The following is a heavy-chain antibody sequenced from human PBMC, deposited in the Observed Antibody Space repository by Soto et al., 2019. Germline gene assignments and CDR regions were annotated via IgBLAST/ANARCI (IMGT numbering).Heavy chain of an antibody. Sequence: QVQLVQSGAEVKKPGASMKVSCKASGYTFNSYGITWVRQAPGQGLEWMGWVSAYNGDRHYAQNLQGRVTMTIETSTITAYMEMRSLRSDDTAVSYCARDLPPGFDYNDNHWIAYWGQGTMVTVSS. CDR1: GYTFNSYG. CDR2: VSAYNGDR. CDR3: ARDLPPGFDYNDNHWIAY. J-gene: IGHJ4*02. V-gene: IGHV1-18*01. D-gene: IGHD3-22*01.